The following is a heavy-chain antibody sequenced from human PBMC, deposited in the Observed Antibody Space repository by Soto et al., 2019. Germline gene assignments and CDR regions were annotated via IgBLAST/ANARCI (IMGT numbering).Heavy chain of an antibody. D-gene: IGHD1-26*01. J-gene: IGHJ4*02. Sequence: EVQLVESGGGLVQPGGSLRLSCAASGFSFNTYEMNWVRQAPGKGLEWGSYISSSGSTIYYADSVKGRFTVSRDNGKNSLYLQMNSLRADDTAVYYCAYGGSCDYWGQGTQVTVSS. CDR3: AYGGSCDY. V-gene: IGHV3-48*03. CDR2: ISSSGSTI. CDR1: GFSFNTYE.